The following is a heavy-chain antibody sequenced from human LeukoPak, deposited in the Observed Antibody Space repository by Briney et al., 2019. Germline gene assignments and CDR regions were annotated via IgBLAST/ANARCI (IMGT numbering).Heavy chain of an antibody. CDR3: ARDRTSGWYYFDY. CDR1: GYTFTGYY. V-gene: IGHV1-2*02. Sequence: ASVKVSCKASGYTFTGYYMHWVRQAPGQGLEWMGWINPNSGGTNYAQKFQGRVTMTRDTSISKAYMELSRLRSDDTAVYYCARDRTSGWYYFDYWGQGTLVTVSS. CDR2: INPNSGGT. D-gene: IGHD6-19*01. J-gene: IGHJ4*02.